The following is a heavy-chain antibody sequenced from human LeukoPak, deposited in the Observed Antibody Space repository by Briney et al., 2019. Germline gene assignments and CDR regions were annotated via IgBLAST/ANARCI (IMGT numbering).Heavy chain of an antibody. V-gene: IGHV1-69*13. CDR1: GGTFSRYA. D-gene: IGHD4-11*01. Sequence: SVKVSCKASGGTFSRYAINWVRQAPGQGLEWMGGIIPIFGTANYAQKFQGRVTITADESTSTAYMELSSLRSEDTAVYYCASGYSNYAEGFDYWGQGTLVTVSS. J-gene: IGHJ4*02. CDR3: ASGYSNYAEGFDY. CDR2: IIPIFGTA.